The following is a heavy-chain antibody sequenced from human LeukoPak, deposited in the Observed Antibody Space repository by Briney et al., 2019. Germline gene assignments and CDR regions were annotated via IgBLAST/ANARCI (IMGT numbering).Heavy chain of an antibody. Sequence: SQTLSLTCTVSGGSISSGDYYWSWIRQPPGKGLEWIGYIYYSGSTYYNPSLKSRVTISVDTSKTQFSLKLSSVTAADTAVYYCARLGGNYYGSRRFFDYWGQGTLVTVSS. CDR1: GGSISSGDYY. J-gene: IGHJ4*02. CDR2: IYYSGST. D-gene: IGHD1-26*01. CDR3: ARLGGNYYGSRRFFDY. V-gene: IGHV4-30-4*08.